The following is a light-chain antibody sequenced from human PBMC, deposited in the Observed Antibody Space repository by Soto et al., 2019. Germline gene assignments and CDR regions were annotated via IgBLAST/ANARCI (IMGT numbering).Light chain of an antibody. CDR2: LXS. CDR1: QSLVAYNGHNF. Sequence: IILTQSPLSLPVTTGEPASFSXRSSQSLVAYNGHNFLSWXLQKPGXSPHXXXDLXSNLASGGPDRLSGSGSGTDFTLKISRMEAQYVGVYYYMQALQTTRTFGQGTRLEIK. V-gene: IGKV2-28*01. CDR3: MQALQTTRT. J-gene: IGKJ5*01.